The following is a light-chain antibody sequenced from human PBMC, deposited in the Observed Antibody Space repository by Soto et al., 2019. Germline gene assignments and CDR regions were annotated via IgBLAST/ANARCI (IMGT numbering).Light chain of an antibody. CDR1: SSDVGSYNL. CDR3: CSYAGSSTPWV. CDR2: EVS. J-gene: IGLJ3*02. V-gene: IGLV2-23*02. Sequence: QSALTQPASVSGSPGQSITISCTGTSSDVGSYNLVSWYQHHPGKAPKLMIYEVSKRPSGVSNRFSGYKSGNTASLTISGLQAEDEADYYCCSYAGSSTPWVFGGGTKLTVL.